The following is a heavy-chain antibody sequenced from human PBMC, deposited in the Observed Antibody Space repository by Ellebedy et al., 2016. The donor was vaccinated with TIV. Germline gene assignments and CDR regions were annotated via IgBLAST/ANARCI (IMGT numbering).Heavy chain of an antibody. Sequence: AASVKVSCKASGYTFTGHYFYWVRQAPGQGLEWMGWINPNSGGTNYVQKFQGRVTMTRDTSITTVYMELTSLKSDDTAVYYCARVDKPGYSSGWAHFWGQGTLVTVSS. D-gene: IGHD6-19*01. CDR1: GYTFTGHY. V-gene: IGHV1-2*02. CDR3: ARVDKPGYSSGWAHF. J-gene: IGHJ4*02. CDR2: INPNSGGT.